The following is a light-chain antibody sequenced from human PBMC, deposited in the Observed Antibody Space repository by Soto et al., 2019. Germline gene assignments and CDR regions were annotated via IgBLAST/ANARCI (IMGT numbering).Light chain of an antibody. V-gene: IGKV3-11*01. Sequence: EIVLTQSPATLSLSPGERATLSCRASQSVGTYFAWYQQKPGQAPRLLIYDASNRATGIPARFSGSGSGTAFTLTISGLEPEDFAVYSCQQRTNWPPLTFGGGTKVEIK. CDR3: QQRTNWPPLT. CDR2: DAS. CDR1: QSVGTY. J-gene: IGKJ4*01.